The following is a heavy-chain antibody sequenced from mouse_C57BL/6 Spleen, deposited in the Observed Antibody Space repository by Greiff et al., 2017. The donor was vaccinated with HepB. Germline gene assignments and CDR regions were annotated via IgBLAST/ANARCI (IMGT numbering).Heavy chain of an antibody. D-gene: IGHD4-1*01. V-gene: IGHV1-26*01. CDR3: ARRRHWGRGFAY. Sequence: EVQLQQSGPELVKPGASVKISCKASGYTFTDYYMNWVKQSHGKSLEWIGDINPNNGGTSYNQKFKGKATLTVDKSSSTAYIELRSLTSEDSAVYYCARRRHWGRGFAYWGQGTLVTVSA. CDR1: GYTFTDYY. J-gene: IGHJ3*01. CDR2: INPNNGGT.